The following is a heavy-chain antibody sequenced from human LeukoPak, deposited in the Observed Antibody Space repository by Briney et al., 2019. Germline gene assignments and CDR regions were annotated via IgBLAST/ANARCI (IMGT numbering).Heavy chain of an antibody. Sequence: PSETLSLTCTVSGGSVNSGSYYWSWIRQPPGKGLEWIGYIYDSGSTNHNPSLKSRVTMSEDTSKNQFSLKLSSVTAADTAAYYCARDLGNWFDPWGQGTLVTVSS. J-gene: IGHJ5*02. CDR2: IYDSGST. CDR3: ARDLGNWFDP. CDR1: GGSVNSGSYY. V-gene: IGHV4-61*01.